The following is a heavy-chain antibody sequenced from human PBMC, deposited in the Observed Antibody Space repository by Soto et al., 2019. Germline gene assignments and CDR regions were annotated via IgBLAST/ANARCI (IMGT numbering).Heavy chain of an antibody. CDR3: TTDSHFTMKLVRFDY. D-gene: IGHD3-22*01. CDR1: GCTFTNAC. CDR2: IKSKIAGGTT. Sequence: GVSLRVSWAASGCTFTNACINWVSQATGKGLEWVGRIKSKIAGGTTDFAAPVKGRFAISRDDSRNMVYFQMNSLKVEDTAVYYCTTDSHFTMKLVRFDYWGLGTLVTVSS. J-gene: IGHJ4*01. V-gene: IGHV3-15*07.